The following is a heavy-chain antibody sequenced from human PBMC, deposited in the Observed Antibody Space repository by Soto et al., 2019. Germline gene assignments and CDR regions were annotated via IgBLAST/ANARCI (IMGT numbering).Heavy chain of an antibody. V-gene: IGHV4-34*01. CDR3: ARSSWELIDY. J-gene: IGHJ4*02. CDR1: GGSFSGYY. CDR2: INHSGST. D-gene: IGHD2-2*01. Sequence: QVQLQQWGAGLLKPSETLSLTCAVYGGSFSGYYWSWIRQPTGKGLEWIGEINHSGSTNYNPSLKSRVTISVDTSKNQFSLKLSSVTAADTAVYYCARSSWELIDYWGQGTLVTVSS.